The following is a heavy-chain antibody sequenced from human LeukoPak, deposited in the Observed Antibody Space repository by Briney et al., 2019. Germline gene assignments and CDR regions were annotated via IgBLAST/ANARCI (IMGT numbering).Heavy chain of an antibody. CDR3: ARDSATVTT. Sequence: SQTLSLTCTISGVSISSGGYYWSWLRQHPGKGLEWIGYIYYSGSTYYNPSLKSRVTISVDTPKNQFSLKRSSVTAAGTAVYYCARDSATVTTWGQGTLVTVSS. J-gene: IGHJ5*02. CDR2: IYYSGST. D-gene: IGHD4-17*01. CDR1: GVSISSGGYY. V-gene: IGHV4-31*03.